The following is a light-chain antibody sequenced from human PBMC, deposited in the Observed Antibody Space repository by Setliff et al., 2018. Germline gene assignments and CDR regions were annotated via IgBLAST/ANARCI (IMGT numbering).Light chain of an antibody. CDR1: NIRSKS. CDR3: QVWDSSSNLFVV. V-gene: IGLV3-21*04. CDR2: YDS. Sequence: SYELTQSPSVSVAPGKTARITCGGDNIRSKSVHWYQQKPGQAPVLVIYYDSDRPSGIPERFSGSNSGNTATLTISGVEAGDEADYYCQVWDSSSNLFVVFGGGTKVTVL. J-gene: IGLJ2*01.